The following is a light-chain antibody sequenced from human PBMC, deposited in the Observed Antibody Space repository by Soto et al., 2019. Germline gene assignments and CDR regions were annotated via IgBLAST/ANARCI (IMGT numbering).Light chain of an antibody. CDR2: TTS. CDR1: QDISSW. Sequence: DIQMTQSPSFVSASVGDRVTVTCRASQDISSWLAWYQQKPGKAPKLLIYTTSTLGSGVPSRFSGSRSGTDFTLTISGLQPEDFATYYYQQANRFPITFGQGTRLEIK. J-gene: IGKJ5*01. CDR3: QQANRFPIT. V-gene: IGKV1-12*01.